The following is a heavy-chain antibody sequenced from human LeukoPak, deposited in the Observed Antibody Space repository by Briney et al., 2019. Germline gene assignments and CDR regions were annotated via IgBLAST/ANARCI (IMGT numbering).Heavy chain of an antibody. V-gene: IGHV3-23*01. J-gene: IGHJ5*02. CDR1: GVTFSTYG. CDR3: AKHTHNHGGFFDP. D-gene: IGHD2-15*01. Sequence: GGSLRLSCAASGVTFSTYGMTWVRQAPGKGLEWVSSISDSGGSTQSADSVKCRFTISRDNSKNTLYLQMNSLRAEDTAEYYCAKHTHNHGGFFDPWGQGTLVTVSS. CDR2: ISDSGGST.